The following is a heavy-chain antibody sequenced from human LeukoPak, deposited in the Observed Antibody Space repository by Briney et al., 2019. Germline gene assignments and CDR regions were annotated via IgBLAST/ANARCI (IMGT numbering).Heavy chain of an antibody. D-gene: IGHD4-17*01. V-gene: IGHV1-2*02. Sequence: GASVKVSCKASRYTFTGYYMHWVRQAPGQGLEWMGWINPNSGGTNYAQKFQGRVTMTRDTSISTAYMELSRLRSDDTAVYYCARDLMTTVTLGYFDYWGQGTLVTVSS. CDR1: RYTFTGYY. CDR2: INPNSGGT. J-gene: IGHJ4*02. CDR3: ARDLMTTVTLGYFDY.